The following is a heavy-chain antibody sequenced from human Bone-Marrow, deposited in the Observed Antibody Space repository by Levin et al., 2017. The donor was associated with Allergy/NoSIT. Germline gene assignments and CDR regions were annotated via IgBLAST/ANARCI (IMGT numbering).Heavy chain of an antibody. V-gene: IGHV5-51*01. CDR2: VYPGDSDV. Sequence: PGESLKISCEASGFRFTKYWIAWVRQMPGKGLEWMGMVYPGDSDVRYSPSFQGQVTISADRSINTAYLQWGSLKASDTATYYCTRHTSNSLGNPNDFWGQGTLVIVSS. CDR3: TRHTSNSLGNPNDF. CDR1: GFRFTKYW. D-gene: IGHD2/OR15-2a*01. J-gene: IGHJ4*02.